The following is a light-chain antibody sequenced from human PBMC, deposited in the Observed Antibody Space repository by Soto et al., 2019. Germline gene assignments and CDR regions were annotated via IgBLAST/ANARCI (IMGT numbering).Light chain of an antibody. V-gene: IGLV2-11*01. CDR1: TSDVGGYDY. J-gene: IGLJ1*01. CDR2: DVT. Sequence: QSVLTQPRSVSGSPGQSVTISCTGTTSDVGGYDYVSWFQQHPGKVPKLLIYDVTKRPSGVPDRFSGSKSGNTASLTISGLQADDEADYYCSSYEGSLSAYVFGTGTKVTVL. CDR3: SSYEGSLSAYV.